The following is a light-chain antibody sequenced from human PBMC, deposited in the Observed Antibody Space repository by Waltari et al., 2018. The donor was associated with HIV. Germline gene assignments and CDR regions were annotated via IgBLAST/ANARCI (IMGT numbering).Light chain of an antibody. CDR3: QSFDSSLSSSVV. CDR2: GDT. V-gene: IGLV1-40*01. J-gene: IGLJ2*01. Sequence: QSVLTPAPSVSGAPAHRVTISRSRSSPNIRAGSDVHWSQQRPGTAPKLLIYGDTNRPSGVPDRFSGSKSGTSASLVITGLQADDEADYYCQSFDSSLSSSVVFGGGTKLTVL. CDR1: SPNIRAGSD.